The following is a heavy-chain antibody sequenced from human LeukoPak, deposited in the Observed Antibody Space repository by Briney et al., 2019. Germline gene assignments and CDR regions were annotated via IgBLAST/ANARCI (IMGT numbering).Heavy chain of an antibody. J-gene: IGHJ4*02. D-gene: IGHD3-22*01. Sequence: SETLSLTCAVSGYSISSGYYCGWIRQPPGKGLEWIGSIYHSGSTYYNSSLKSRVTISVDTSKNQFSLTLSSVTAADTAVYYCARNRGYYDSSGYYAVDYWGQGTLVTVSS. CDR3: ARNRGYYDSSGYYAVDY. V-gene: IGHV4-38-2*01. CDR2: IYHSGST. CDR1: GYSISSGYY.